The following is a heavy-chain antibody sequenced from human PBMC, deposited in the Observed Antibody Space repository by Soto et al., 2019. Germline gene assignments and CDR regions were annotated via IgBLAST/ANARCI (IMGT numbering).Heavy chain of an antibody. J-gene: IGHJ5*02. CDR1: VYTFTTYC. V-gene: IGHV1-46*03. Sequence: ASVNVSCKASVYTFTTYCIHCVRQAPGQGLEWMGIIKPSDGSTSYSQRFRGRVTMTSDTSTSTGYMQLSGLRSQDTAVYYCAVWLGHINRVDFWSGPLDRWGQGTPVTVSS. CDR3: AVWLGHINRVDFWSGPLDR. CDR2: IKPSDGST. D-gene: IGHD3-3*01.